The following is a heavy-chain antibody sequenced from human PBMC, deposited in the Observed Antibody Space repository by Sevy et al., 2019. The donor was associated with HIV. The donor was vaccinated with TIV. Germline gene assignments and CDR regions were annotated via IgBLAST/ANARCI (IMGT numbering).Heavy chain of an antibody. V-gene: IGHV3-30*04. CDR3: AGERTYYYDSSGSDYRYYGMDV. J-gene: IGHJ6*02. Sequence: GGSLRLSCAASGFTFSTYAMHWVRQAPGKGLEWVAVISYDGSIKYSADSVKGRFTISRDNSKNTLYLQMNSLRPEDTAVYYCAGERTYYYDSSGSDYRYYGMDVRGQGATVTVSS. D-gene: IGHD3-22*01. CDR1: GFTFSTYA. CDR2: ISYDGSIK.